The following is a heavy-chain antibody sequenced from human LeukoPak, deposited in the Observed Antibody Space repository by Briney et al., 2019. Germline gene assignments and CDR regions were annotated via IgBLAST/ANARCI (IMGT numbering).Heavy chain of an antibody. CDR3: ARVVPPTDYGSGSYFWDPYYFDY. Sequence: GGSLRLSCAASGFTFSSYGMHWVRQAPGKGLEWVAFIRYDGSNKYYADSVKGRFTISRDNFKNTLYLQMNSLRAEDTAVYYCARVVPPTDYGSGSYFWDPYYFDYWGQGTLVTVSS. CDR1: GFTFSSYG. CDR2: IRYDGSNK. D-gene: IGHD3-10*01. J-gene: IGHJ4*02. V-gene: IGHV3-30*02.